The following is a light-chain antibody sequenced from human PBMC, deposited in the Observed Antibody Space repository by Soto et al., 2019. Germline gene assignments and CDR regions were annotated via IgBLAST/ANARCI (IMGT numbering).Light chain of an antibody. V-gene: IGKV1-12*01. CDR1: SDLSGY. CDR3: QQGNGFPYS. J-gene: IGKJ2*03. Sequence: DIQMTQSPSSVSASVGDRVTITCRASSDLSGYLAWYKQKRGKAPKLLIYAVSSWHTGVPSRFSGSGSGTDFTLTITGLQPEDFVTDCCQQGNGFPYSFGQGTTLEIK. CDR2: AVS.